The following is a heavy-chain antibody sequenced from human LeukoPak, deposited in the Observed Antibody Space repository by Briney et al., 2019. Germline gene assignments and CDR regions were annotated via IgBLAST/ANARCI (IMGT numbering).Heavy chain of an antibody. CDR1: GYTFTSYG. J-gene: IGHJ4*02. Sequence: GASVKVSCKASGYTFTSYGISWVRQAPGQGLEWMGWISAYNGNTNYAQKLQGRVTMTTDTSTSTAYMELRSLRSDDTAVYYCARDRRVLLWFGEFPLDYWSQGTLVTVSS. D-gene: IGHD3-10*01. CDR3: ARDRRVLLWFGEFPLDY. CDR2: ISAYNGNT. V-gene: IGHV1-18*01.